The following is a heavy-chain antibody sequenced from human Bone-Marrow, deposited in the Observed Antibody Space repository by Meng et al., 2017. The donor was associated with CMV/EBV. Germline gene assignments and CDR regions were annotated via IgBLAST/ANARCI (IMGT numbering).Heavy chain of an antibody. V-gene: IGHV4-59*01. J-gene: IGHJ3*02. CDR2: IYYSGST. CDR1: GGSISSYY. D-gene: IGHD3-22*01. CDR3: ARTRITMIVGGAFDI. Sequence: LSCTVSGGSISSYYWSWIRQPPGKGLEWIGYIYYSGSTNYNPSLKSRVTISVDTSKNQFSLKLSSVTAADTAVYYCARTRITMIVGGAFDIWGQGTMVTVSS.